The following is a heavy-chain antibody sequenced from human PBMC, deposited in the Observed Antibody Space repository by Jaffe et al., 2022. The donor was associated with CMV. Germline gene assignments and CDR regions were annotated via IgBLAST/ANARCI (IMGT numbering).Heavy chain of an antibody. CDR1: GYSFTSYW. CDR2: IYPGDSDT. V-gene: IGHV5-51*01. Sequence: EVQLVQSGAEVKKPGESLKISCKGSGYSFTSYWIGWVRQMPGKGLEWMGIIYPGDSDTRYSPSFQGQVTISADKSISTAYLQWSSLKASDTAMYYCARRRLNRSSKHSLGYAFDIWGQGTMVTVSS. J-gene: IGHJ3*02. CDR3: ARRRLNRSSKHSLGYAFDI. D-gene: IGHD2-2*01.